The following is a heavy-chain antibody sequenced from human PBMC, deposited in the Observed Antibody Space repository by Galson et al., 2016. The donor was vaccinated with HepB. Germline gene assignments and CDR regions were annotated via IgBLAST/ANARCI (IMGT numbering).Heavy chain of an antibody. J-gene: IGHJ6*02. D-gene: IGHD6-6*01. Sequence: SLRLSCAASGLTFSSFPIHWVRQAPGKGLVWVSRIYTDGSATSYADSVKGRLTISRDNAKHTVYLQMTSLRGEDTAVYYCARGSSHGLDVWGQGTTVTVSS. V-gene: IGHV3-74*01. CDR1: GLTFSSFP. CDR3: ARGSSHGLDV. CDR2: IYTDGSAT.